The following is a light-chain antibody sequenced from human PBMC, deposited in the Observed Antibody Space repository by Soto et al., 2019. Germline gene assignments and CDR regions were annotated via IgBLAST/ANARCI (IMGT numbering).Light chain of an antibody. J-gene: IGKJ1*01. CDR3: QQYNSYPWT. CDR1: QSISSW. CDR2: DAS. Sequence: DIQMTQSPSTLSASVGDRVTITCRASQSISSWLAWYQQKTGKAPKLLIYDASNLESGVPSRFSGSGSGTEFTLTISSLQPDDFATYYCQQYNSYPWTFGQGTKVDIK. V-gene: IGKV1-5*01.